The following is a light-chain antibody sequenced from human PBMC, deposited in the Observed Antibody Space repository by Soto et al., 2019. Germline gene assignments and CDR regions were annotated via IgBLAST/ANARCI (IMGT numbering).Light chain of an antibody. J-gene: IGLJ2*01. V-gene: IGLV2-8*01. Sequence: QSALTQPPSASGSPGQSVTISCTGTSSDVGGYNYVSWYQQHPGKAPKLMIYEVSKRPSGVPDRFSGSKSGNTASLTVSGLQAEDEADYYRSSYAGSNNFERVFGGGTKLTVL. CDR3: SSYAGSNNFERV. CDR1: SSDVGGYNY. CDR2: EVS.